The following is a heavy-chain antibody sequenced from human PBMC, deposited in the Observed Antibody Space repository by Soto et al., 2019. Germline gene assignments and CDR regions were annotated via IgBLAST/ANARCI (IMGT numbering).Heavy chain of an antibody. CDR1: GFTFSSYG. V-gene: IGHV3-30*18. J-gene: IGHJ4*02. D-gene: IGHD3-10*01. Sequence: GSLRLSCAASGFTFSSYGMHWVRQAPGKGLEWVAVISYDGSNKYYADSVKGRFTISRDNSKNTLYLQMNSLRAEDTAVYYCAKPGSSGPFDYWGQGTLVTVSS. CDR2: ISYDGSNK. CDR3: AKPGSSGPFDY.